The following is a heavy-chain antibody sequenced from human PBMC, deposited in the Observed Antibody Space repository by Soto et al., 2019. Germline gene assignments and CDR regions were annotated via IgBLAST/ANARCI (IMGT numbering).Heavy chain of an antibody. CDR3: AREANTAMVTSWFDP. CDR1: GGTLSNFD. J-gene: IGHJ5*02. CDR2: ITPIFGIA. V-gene: IGHV1-69*15. Sequence: QVQLVQSGAEVMKPGSSVKVSCKASGGTLSNFDISWVRQAPGQGLEWMGRITPIFGIANYAQKFQGRVTITADESTSTAYMELSSLTSEDPAVYYCAREANTAMVTSWFDPWGQGTLVTVSS. D-gene: IGHD5-18*01.